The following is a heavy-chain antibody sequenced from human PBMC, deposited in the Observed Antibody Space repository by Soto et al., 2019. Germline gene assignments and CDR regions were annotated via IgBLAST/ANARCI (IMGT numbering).Heavy chain of an antibody. V-gene: IGHV3-7*01. CDR3: AREIKTTAIKYYYYGMDV. J-gene: IGHJ6*02. CDR2: IKQDGSGK. Sequence: GGSLRLSCAASGFTFSSYWMNWGRQAPGKGLEWVANIKQDGSGKYYVDSVKGRFTISRDNAKNSLYLQMNSLRAEDTAVYYCAREIKTTAIKYYYYGMDVWGQGTTVTVSS. CDR1: GFTFSSYW. D-gene: IGHD4-4*01.